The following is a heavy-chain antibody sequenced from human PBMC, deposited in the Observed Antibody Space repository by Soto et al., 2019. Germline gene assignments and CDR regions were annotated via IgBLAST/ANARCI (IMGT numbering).Heavy chain of an antibody. V-gene: IGHV3-23*01. CDR1: GFTFSSYA. Sequence: GGSLRLSCAASGFTFSSYAMSWVRQAPGKGLEWVSAISGSGGSTYYADSVKGRFTISRDNSKNTLYLQMNSLRAEDTAVYYCAKDELYYDFWSGYYGSDAFDIWGQGTMVTVSS. CDR2: ISGSGGST. D-gene: IGHD3-3*01. CDR3: AKDELYYDFWSGYYGSDAFDI. J-gene: IGHJ3*02.